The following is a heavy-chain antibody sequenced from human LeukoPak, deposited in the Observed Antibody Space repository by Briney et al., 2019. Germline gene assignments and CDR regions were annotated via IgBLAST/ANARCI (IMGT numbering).Heavy chain of an antibody. J-gene: IGHJ4*02. V-gene: IGHV4-59*01. CDR3: ARLMYSYGLD. CDR1: GGSISSYY. D-gene: IGHD5-18*01. CDR2: IYYSGST. Sequence: PSETLSLTCTVSGGSISSYYWSWIRQPPGKGLEWIGYIYYSGSTNYNPSLKSRVTISVDTSKNQFSLKLSSVTAADTAVYYCARLMYSYGLDWGQGTLVTVSS.